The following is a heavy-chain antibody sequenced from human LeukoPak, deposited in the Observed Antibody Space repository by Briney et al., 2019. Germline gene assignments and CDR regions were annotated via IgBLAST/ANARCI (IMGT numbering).Heavy chain of an antibody. Sequence: GGSLRLSCAASGFTFGGYWMTWVRQAPGKGLEWVSSISSSSSYIYYADSVKGRFTISRDNAKNSLYLQMNSLRAEDTAVYYCAKDSGSGSYYSYYFDYWGQGTLVTVSS. CDR2: ISSSSSYI. J-gene: IGHJ4*02. V-gene: IGHV3-21*01. CDR1: GFTFGGYW. D-gene: IGHD3-10*01. CDR3: AKDSGSGSYYSYYFDY.